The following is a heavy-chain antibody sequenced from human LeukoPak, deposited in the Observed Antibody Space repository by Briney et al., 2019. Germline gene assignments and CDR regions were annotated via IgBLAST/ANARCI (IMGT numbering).Heavy chain of an antibody. CDR1: GGSFSGHF. CDR2: ITHRGSI. D-gene: IGHD6-13*01. J-gene: IGHJ1*01. CDR3: ARALAAAVIN. V-gene: IGHV4-34*01. Sequence: SETLSLTCGVLGGSFSGHFYSWIRQSPGKGLEWIGEITHRGSINHNPSLKSRVAMSVDTSKNHFSLNLTSVTAADNGIYYCARALAAAVINWGQGTLVTVSS.